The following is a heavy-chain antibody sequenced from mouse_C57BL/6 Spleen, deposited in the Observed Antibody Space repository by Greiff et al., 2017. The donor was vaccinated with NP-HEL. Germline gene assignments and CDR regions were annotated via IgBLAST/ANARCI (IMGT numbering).Heavy chain of an antibody. J-gene: IGHJ4*01. CDR2: ISDGGSYT. V-gene: IGHV5-4*01. CDR3: ARDRGVADAMDY. Sequence: EVHLVESGGGLVKPGGSLKLSCAASGFTFSSYAMSWVRQTPEKRLEWVATISDGGSYTYYPDNVKGRFTISRDNAKNNLYLQMSHLKSEDTAMYYCARDRGVADAMDYWGQGTSVTVSS. D-gene: IGHD1-1*01. CDR1: GFTFSSYA.